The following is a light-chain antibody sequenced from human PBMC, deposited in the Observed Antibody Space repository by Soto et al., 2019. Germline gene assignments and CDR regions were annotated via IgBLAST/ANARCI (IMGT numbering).Light chain of an antibody. CDR3: QQRNSYPIT. Sequence: DIQMTQYPSSLSASVGDRVTITWRASQGISNYLAWYQQKPGQAPNLLIHTASTLQSGVPSRFRGSGSGTEFTLTISSLQTEDFATYYCQQRNSYPITFGQGTRLEIK. CDR2: TAS. V-gene: IGKV1-9*01. J-gene: IGKJ5*01. CDR1: QGISNY.